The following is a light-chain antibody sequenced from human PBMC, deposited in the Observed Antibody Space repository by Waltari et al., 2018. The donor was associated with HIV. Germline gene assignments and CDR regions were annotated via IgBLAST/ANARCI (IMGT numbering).Light chain of an antibody. CDR3: QQYHSLPLT. CDR1: QDIGKH. V-gene: IGKV1-33*01. J-gene: IGKJ3*01. Sequence: DIHMTQSPSSLSASVGGKVTITCRASQDIGKHLSWYRQKPGSGPALLIYDASTLKAGVPSKFSGRASGTTFTFAISSLRPEDSATYFCQQYHSLPLTFGPGTTVDIK. CDR2: DAS.